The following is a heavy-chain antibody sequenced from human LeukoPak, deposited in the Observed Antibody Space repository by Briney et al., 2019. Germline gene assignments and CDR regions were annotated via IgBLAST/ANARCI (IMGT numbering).Heavy chain of an antibody. D-gene: IGHD2-15*01. CDR2: IYYSGST. V-gene: IGHV4-59*01. Sequence: SETLSLTCTASGGSISSYYWSWIRQPPGKGLEWIGYIYYSGSTNYNPSLKSRVTISVDTSKNQFSPKLSSVTAADTAVYYCARDLCSGGSCYSGWFDPWGQGTLVTVSS. J-gene: IGHJ5*02. CDR1: GGSISSYY. CDR3: ARDLCSGGSCYSGWFDP.